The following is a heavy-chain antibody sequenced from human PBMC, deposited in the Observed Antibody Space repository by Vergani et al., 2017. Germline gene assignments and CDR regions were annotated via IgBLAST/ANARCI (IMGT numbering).Heavy chain of an antibody. CDR2: IWYDGSKE. Sequence: QVQLEESGGGVVQPGRSLRLSCAGSGFTLSSHAMHWVRQAPGKGLEWVAFIWYDGSKEYYADSVKGRFTISRDKSQNTVNLQMNSLRTEDTAVYFCANSVIAGNVGVAYFGMDVWGRGTMVTVSS. D-gene: IGHD2/OR15-2a*01. J-gene: IGHJ6*02. CDR1: GFTLSSHA. CDR3: ANSVIAGNVGVAYFGMDV. V-gene: IGHV3-30*02.